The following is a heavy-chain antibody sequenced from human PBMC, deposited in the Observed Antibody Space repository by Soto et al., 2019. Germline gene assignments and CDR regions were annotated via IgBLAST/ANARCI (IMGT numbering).Heavy chain of an antibody. D-gene: IGHD3-22*01. Sequence: GASVKVSCKASGGTFSSYATRWVRQAPGQELEWMGGIIPIFGTANYAQKFQGRVTITAKESTSTDDMELRSLRSEDTAVYYCAFSRMYYYASSGYLVWGQGTRVTVSS. J-gene: IGHJ6*02. CDR3: AFSRMYYYASSGYLV. CDR1: GGTFSSYA. CDR2: IIPIFGTA. V-gene: IGHV1-69*13.